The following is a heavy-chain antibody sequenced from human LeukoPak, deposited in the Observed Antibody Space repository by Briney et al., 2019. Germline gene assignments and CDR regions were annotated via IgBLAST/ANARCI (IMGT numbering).Heavy chain of an antibody. Sequence: PSETLSLTCSVSGDSISTDTYYWGWIRQPPGKGLEWIETICFSGSTYYSPSLKSRVTISVDTSKNQFSLNLTSVTAADTAVYYCARRIIVTDFDYWGRGTLVTVAP. CDR1: GDSISTDTYY. CDR2: ICFSGST. J-gene: IGHJ4*02. CDR3: ARRIIVTDFDY. V-gene: IGHV4-39*01. D-gene: IGHD2-21*02.